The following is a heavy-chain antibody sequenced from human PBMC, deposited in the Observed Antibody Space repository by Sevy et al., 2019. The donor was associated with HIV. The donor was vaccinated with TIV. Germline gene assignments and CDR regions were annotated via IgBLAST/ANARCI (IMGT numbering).Heavy chain of an antibody. CDR1: GCSISSGDYY. Sequence: SETLSLTCTVSGCSISSGDYYWSWIRQPPGKGLEWIGYIYYSGSTYYNPSLKSRVTISVDTSKNQFSLKLSSVTAADTAVYYCARNKDYYDSSGYSGNYFDYWGQGTLVTVSS. CDR2: IYYSGST. D-gene: IGHD3-22*01. J-gene: IGHJ4*02. CDR3: ARNKDYYDSSGYSGNYFDY. V-gene: IGHV4-30-4*01.